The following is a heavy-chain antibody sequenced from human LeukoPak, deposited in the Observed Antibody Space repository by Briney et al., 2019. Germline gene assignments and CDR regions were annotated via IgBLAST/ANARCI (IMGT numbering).Heavy chain of an antibody. V-gene: IGHV3-53*01. CDR1: GFAVSSNY. D-gene: IGHD5-18*01. J-gene: IGHJ4*02. CDR3: ARDFYSRQFDY. CDR2: IYIDGST. Sequence: GGSLRLSCAASGFAVSSNYMSWVRQAPGKGLEWVSVIYIDGSTYYADSVQGRFTISRDNSKNTLYLQMNSLTAEDTAVYYCARDFYSRQFDYWGQGALVTVSS.